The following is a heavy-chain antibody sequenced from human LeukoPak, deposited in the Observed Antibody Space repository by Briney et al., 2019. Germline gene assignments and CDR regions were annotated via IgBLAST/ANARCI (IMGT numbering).Heavy chain of an antibody. V-gene: IGHV3-21*01. Sequence: GGSLRLSCAASGFTFSSYSMNWVRQAPGKGLEWVSSISSSSSYIYYADSVKGRFTISRDNAKNSLYLQMNSLRAEDTAVYYCAREGAYYDILTGYSYYFDYWGQGTLVTVSS. J-gene: IGHJ4*02. CDR1: GFTFSSYS. D-gene: IGHD3-9*01. CDR2: ISSSSSYI. CDR3: AREGAYYDILTGYSYYFDY.